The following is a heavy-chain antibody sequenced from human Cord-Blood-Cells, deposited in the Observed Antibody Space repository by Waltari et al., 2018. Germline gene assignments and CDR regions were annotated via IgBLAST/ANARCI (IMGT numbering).Heavy chain of an antibody. CDR1: GGTFSSYA. D-gene: IGHD3-16*01. Sequence: QVQLVQSGAEVKKPGSSVKVSCKASGGTFSSYAISWVRQAPGQGLEWMGRIIPILGIANYAQKFQGRVTITADKSTSTAYMELSSLRSEDTAVYYCASLRGKRIPSPIDAFDIWGQGTMVTVSS. CDR3: ASLRGKRIPSPIDAFDI. J-gene: IGHJ3*02. CDR2: IIPILGIA. V-gene: IGHV1-69*09.